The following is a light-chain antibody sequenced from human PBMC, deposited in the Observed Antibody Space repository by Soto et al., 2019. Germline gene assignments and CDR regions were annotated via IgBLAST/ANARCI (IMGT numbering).Light chain of an antibody. CDR1: QTVSRSA. V-gene: IGKV3-20*01. CDR2: GAS. J-gene: IGKJ4*01. Sequence: EIVLTQSPGTLSLSPGERATLSRRASQTVSRSALAWYQQKPGQAPRLLIYGASNRATGIPDRFSGSGSGTDFTLTISRLEPEDFEVYYCQQYGNSPFTFGGGTKVDIK. CDR3: QQYGNSPFT.